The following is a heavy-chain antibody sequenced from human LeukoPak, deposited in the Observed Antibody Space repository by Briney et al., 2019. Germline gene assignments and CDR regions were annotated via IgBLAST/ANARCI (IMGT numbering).Heavy chain of an antibody. CDR2: IWYDGSNK. V-gene: IGHV3-30*02. CDR1: GFTFSSYG. D-gene: IGHD2-15*01. CDR3: AKRRDYCSGGSCYSLDY. J-gene: IGHJ4*02. Sequence: GGSLRLSCAASGFTFSSYGMHWVRQAPGKGLEWVAVIWYDGSNKYYADSVKGRFTISRDNSENTLYLQMSSLRAEDTAVYYCAKRRDYCSGGSCYSLDYWGQGTLVTVSS.